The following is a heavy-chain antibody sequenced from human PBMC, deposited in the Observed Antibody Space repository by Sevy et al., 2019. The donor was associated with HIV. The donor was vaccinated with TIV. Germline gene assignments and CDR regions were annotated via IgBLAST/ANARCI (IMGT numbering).Heavy chain of an antibody. CDR2: IKSKTDGGTT. Sequence: GGSLRLSCAASGLTFSNAWMSWVRQAPGKGLEWVGRIKSKTDGGTTDYAAPVKGRFTISRDDSKNTLYLQMNSLKTEDTAVYYCTTDQMGYDYSNYYYYYYMDVWGKGTTVTVSS. J-gene: IGHJ6*03. D-gene: IGHD4-4*01. CDR1: GLTFSNAW. V-gene: IGHV3-15*01. CDR3: TTDQMGYDYSNYYYYYYMDV.